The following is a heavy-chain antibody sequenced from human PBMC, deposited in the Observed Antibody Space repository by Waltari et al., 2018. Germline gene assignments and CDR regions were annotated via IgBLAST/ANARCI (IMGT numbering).Heavy chain of an antibody. D-gene: IGHD3-22*01. CDR3: ARLSYYYDSSGYLDAFDI. CDR2: INHSGST. V-gene: IGHV4-34*01. Sequence: QVQLQQWGAGLLKPSETLSLTCAVYGGSFSGYYWSWIRQPPGKGLEWIGEINHSGSTNYNPSLKSRVTISVDTSKNQFSLKLSSVTAADTAVYYCARLSYYYDSSGYLDAFDIWGQGTMVTVSS. CDR1: GGSFSGYY. J-gene: IGHJ3*02.